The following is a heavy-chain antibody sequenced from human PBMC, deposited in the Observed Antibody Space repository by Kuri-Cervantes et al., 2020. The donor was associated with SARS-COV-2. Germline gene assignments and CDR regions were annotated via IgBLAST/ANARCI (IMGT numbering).Heavy chain of an antibody. D-gene: IGHD2-2*01. J-gene: IGHJ6*03. V-gene: IGHV4-59*01. CDR3: ARANIVVVPAALGAIIYYYYYMDV. CDR1: GGSTSTYY. CDR2: TYYSGNT. Sequence: GSLRLSCTVSGGSTSTYYWSWIRQPPGKGLEWIGYTYYSGNTNYNSSLKSRVTISVDTSKKQFSLKLRSVTAADTAVYYCARANIVVVPAALGAIIYYYYYMDVWGKGTTVTVSS.